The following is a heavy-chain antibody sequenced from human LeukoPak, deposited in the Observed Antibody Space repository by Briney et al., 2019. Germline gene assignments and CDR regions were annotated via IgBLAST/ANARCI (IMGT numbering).Heavy chain of an antibody. CDR2: INHSGST. D-gene: IGHD6-13*01. J-gene: IGHJ5*02. CDR1: GGSFSGYY. CDR3: ARVAAAGTRMGRWFDP. Sequence: NPSETLSLTCAVYGGSFSGYYWSWIRQPPGKGLEWIGEINHSGSTNYNPSLKSRVTISVDTSKNQFSLKLSSVTAADTAVYYCARVAAAGTRMGRWFDPWGQGTLVTVSS. V-gene: IGHV4-34*01.